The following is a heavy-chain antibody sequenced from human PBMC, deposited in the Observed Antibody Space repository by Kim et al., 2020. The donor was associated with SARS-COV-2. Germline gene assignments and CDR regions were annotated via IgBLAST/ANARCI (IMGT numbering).Heavy chain of an antibody. V-gene: IGHV5-51*01. Sequence: GESLKISCEASGYRFTDFWIAWVRHMPGKGLEWMGIVSPSDSITKYSPSFQGQVTISADKSISTAFLQWSSLKASDTAIYYCARSHYYDSGGNYWANPFD. J-gene: IGHJ3*01. CDR3: ARSHYYDSGGNYWANPFD. CDR1: GYRFTDFW. D-gene: IGHD3-22*01. CDR2: VSPSDSIT.